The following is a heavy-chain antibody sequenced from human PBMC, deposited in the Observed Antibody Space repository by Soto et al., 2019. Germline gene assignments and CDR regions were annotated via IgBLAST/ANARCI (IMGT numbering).Heavy chain of an antibody. CDR2: INHSGST. D-gene: IGHD6-13*01. Sequence: PSETLSLTCAVYGGSFSGYYWSWIRQPPGKGLEWIGEINHSGSTNYNPSLKSRVTISVDTSKNQFSLKLSSVTAADTAVYYCARHQQLVRYYYYYGMDVWGQGTTVTVSS. CDR1: GGSFSGYY. CDR3: ARHQQLVRYYYYYGMDV. J-gene: IGHJ6*02. V-gene: IGHV4-34*01.